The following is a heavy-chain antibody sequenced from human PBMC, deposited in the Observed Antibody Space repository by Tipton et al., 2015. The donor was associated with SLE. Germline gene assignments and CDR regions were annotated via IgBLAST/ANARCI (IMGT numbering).Heavy chain of an antibody. CDR2: IRYDGSNK. Sequence: SLRLSCAASGFTFSSYSMNWVRQPPGKGLEWVAFIRYDGSNKYYADSVKGRFTISRDNSKNTLYLQMNSLRAEDTAVYYCAGSLIVVVVAATPGAFDIWGQGTMVTVSS. V-gene: IGHV3-30*02. J-gene: IGHJ3*02. CDR3: AGSLIVVVVAATPGAFDI. D-gene: IGHD2-15*01. CDR1: GFTFSSYS.